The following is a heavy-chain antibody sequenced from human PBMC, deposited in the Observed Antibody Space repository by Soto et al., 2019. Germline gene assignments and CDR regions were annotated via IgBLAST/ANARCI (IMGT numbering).Heavy chain of an antibody. J-gene: IGHJ4*02. CDR3: ARGPSGDKVDY. CDR1: GASISNGYYS. V-gene: IGHV4-30-4*01. CDR2: IHSGGTT. Sequence: QVQLQEPGPRLVEPSHTLSLTCTVSGASISNGYYSWSWIRQSPGTGLEWIGHIHSGGTTYSNPSLKSRLTISVDMSKTQFSLKLSSLTAADTAVYYCARGPSGDKVDYWCQGTLVTVSS. D-gene: IGHD1-26*01.